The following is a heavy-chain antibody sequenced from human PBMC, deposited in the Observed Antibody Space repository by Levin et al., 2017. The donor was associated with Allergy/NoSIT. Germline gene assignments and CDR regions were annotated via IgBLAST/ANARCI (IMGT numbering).Heavy chain of an antibody. CDR1: GGTFSSYA. V-gene: IGHV1-69*06. CDR3: ARDSSDTIFGVVIQRHYYYYYMDV. J-gene: IGHJ6*03. CDR2: IIPIFGTA. Sequence: KISCKASGGTFSSYAISWVRQAPGQGLEWMGGIIPIFGTANYAQKFQGRVTITADKSTSTAYMELSSLRSEDTAVYYCARDSSDTIFGVVIQRHYYYYYMDVWGKGTTVTVSS. D-gene: IGHD3-3*01.